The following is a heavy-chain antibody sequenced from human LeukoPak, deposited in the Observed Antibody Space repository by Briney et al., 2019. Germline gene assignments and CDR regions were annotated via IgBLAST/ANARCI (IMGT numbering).Heavy chain of an antibody. D-gene: IGHD2-15*01. CDR2: INHSGST. J-gene: IGHJ6*02. V-gene: IGHV4-61*08. CDR3: ARDIGGWEKSGRVYYYGMDV. Sequence: SETLSLTCTVSGGSISSGDYYWSWIRQPPGKGLEWIGEINHSGSTNYNPSLKSRVTITVDTSKNQFSLKLSSVTAADTAVYYCARDIGGWEKSGRVYYYGMDVWGQGTTVTVSS. CDR1: GGSISSGDYY.